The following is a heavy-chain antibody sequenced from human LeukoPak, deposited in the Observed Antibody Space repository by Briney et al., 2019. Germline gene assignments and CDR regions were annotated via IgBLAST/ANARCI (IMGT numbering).Heavy chain of an antibody. CDR3: ARLEVTVARHFDY. D-gene: IGHD6-19*01. J-gene: IGHJ4*02. CDR2: IYPGDSDT. V-gene: IGHV5-51*01. Sequence: WMGIIYPGDSDTRYSPSFQGQVTFSVEKSISTAYLQWTSLKASDTAMYYCARLEVTVARHFDYWGQGTLVTVSS.